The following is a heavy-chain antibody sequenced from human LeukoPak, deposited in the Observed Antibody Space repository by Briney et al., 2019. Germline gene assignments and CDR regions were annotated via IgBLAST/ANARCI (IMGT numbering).Heavy chain of an antibody. Sequence: PGASVKVSCKASGYTFTYYYMHWVRQAPGQGLEWVGWINPNSGGTSYAQKFQGRITMTRDMSTSTVYMELSSLRSEDTAVYYCARESSRYSDNSGYYYDGYFDYWGQGTLVTVSS. D-gene: IGHD3-22*01. CDR3: ARESSRYSDNSGYYYDGYFDY. J-gene: IGHJ4*02. V-gene: IGHV1-2*02. CDR2: INPNSGGT. CDR1: GYTFTYYY.